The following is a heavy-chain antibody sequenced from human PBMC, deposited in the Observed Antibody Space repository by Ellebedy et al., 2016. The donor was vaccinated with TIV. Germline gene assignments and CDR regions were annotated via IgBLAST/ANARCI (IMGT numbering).Heavy chain of an antibody. CDR1: GFTFSDYY. Sequence: GGSLRLSXAASGFTFSDYYMSWIRQAPGKGPEWVSYISSSSSYTNYADSVKGRFTISRDNAKNSLYLQMNSLRAEDTAVYYCARGGGPRDGYDFSQIDYWGQGTLVTVSS. CDR2: ISSSSSYT. CDR3: ARGGGPRDGYDFSQIDY. V-gene: IGHV3-11*06. J-gene: IGHJ4*02. D-gene: IGHD5-12*01.